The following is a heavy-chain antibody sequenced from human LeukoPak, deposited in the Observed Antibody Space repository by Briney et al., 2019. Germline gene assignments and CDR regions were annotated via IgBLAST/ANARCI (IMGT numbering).Heavy chain of an antibody. J-gene: IGHJ4*02. CDR1: GFTFSSYA. CDR2: ISGSGGST. V-gene: IGHV3-23*01. Sequence: GGSLRLSCAASGFTFSSYAMSWVRQAPGKGLEWVSAISGSGGSTCYADSVKGRFTISRDNSKNTLNLQMDSLRAEDTAVYYCAKGKWGSGYQPFDYWGQGIQVTVSS. D-gene: IGHD3-22*01. CDR3: AKGKWGSGYQPFDY.